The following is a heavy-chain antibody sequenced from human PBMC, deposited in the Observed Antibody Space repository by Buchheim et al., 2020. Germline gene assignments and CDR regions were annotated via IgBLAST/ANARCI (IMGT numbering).Heavy chain of an antibody. Sequence: QVQLVESGGGVVQPGRSLRLSCAASGFTFSSYAMHWVRQAPGKGLEWVAVISYDGSNKYYADSVKGRFTISRDNSKNTLYLQMNSLRAEDTAVYYCARDEVPETSKYSYGYNYFDYWGQGTL. V-gene: IGHV3-30-3*01. J-gene: IGHJ4*02. D-gene: IGHD5-18*01. CDR3: ARDEVPETSKYSYGYNYFDY. CDR1: GFTFSSYA. CDR2: ISYDGSNK.